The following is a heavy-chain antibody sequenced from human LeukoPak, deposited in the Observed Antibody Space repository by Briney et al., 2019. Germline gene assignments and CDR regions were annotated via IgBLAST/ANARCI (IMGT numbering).Heavy chain of an antibody. CDR3: AKERYCSGGSCHSDY. CDR2: ISGSGSNT. J-gene: IGHJ4*02. Sequence: GGSLRLSCAASGFTFSNYAMNWVRQAPGKGLEWVSAISGSGSNTYYADSVKGRFSISRDNSKNTLYLQMNSLRAEDTAVYYCAKERYCSGGSCHSDYWGQGTLVTVSS. D-gene: IGHD2-15*01. V-gene: IGHV3-23*01. CDR1: GFTFSNYA.